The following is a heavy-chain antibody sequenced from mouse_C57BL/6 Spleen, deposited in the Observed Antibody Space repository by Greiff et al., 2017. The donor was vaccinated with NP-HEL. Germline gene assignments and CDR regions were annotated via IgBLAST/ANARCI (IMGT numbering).Heavy chain of an antibody. CDR1: GYTFTSYW. D-gene: IGHD1-1*01. J-gene: IGHJ3*01. Sequence: LQESGAELAKPGASVKLSCKASGYTFTSYWMHWVKQRPGQGLEWIGYINPSSGYTKYNQKFKDKATVTADKSSSTAYMQLSSLTYEDSAVYYCARYYYGNRASGFAYWGQGTLVTVSA. V-gene: IGHV1-7*01. CDR3: ARYYYGNRASGFAY. CDR2: INPSSGYT.